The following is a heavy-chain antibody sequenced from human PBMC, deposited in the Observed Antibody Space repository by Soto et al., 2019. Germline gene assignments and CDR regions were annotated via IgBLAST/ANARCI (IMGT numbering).Heavy chain of an antibody. CDR1: GAAVSDTW. Sequence: EVQLVESGGGLVKPVGSLRVSCAGSGAAVSDTWMTWVRQGPGKGLEWVGRIRAKSDGGATVLAAPVKGRFSISRDESTNTVHLLMNSLKTEDTAVYYCTTDPFRHHMDVWGKGTTVTVSS. CDR2: IRAKSDGGAT. V-gene: IGHV3-15*01. J-gene: IGHJ6*03. CDR3: TTDPFRHHMDV.